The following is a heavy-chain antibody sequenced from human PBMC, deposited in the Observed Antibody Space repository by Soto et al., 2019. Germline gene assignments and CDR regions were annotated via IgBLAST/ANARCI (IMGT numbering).Heavy chain of an antibody. Sequence: QTLSLTCAISGDSVSSNSAAWNWIRQSPSRGLEWLGRTYYRSKWYNDYAVSVKSRITINPDTSKNQFSLQLNSVTPEDTAVYYCARESIKGIAVAGKRGDTYYYYGMAVWGQGTTVTVSS. CDR1: GDSVSSNSAA. D-gene: IGHD6-19*01. V-gene: IGHV6-1*01. CDR2: TYYRSKWYN. J-gene: IGHJ6*02. CDR3: ARESIKGIAVAGKRGDTYYYYGMAV.